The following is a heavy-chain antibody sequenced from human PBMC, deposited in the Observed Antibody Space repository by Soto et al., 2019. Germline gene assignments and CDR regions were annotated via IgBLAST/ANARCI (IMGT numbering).Heavy chain of an antibody. V-gene: IGHV6-1*01. Sequence: PSQTLSLTCAISGDSVSRNSAAWNWIRPSPSRGLEWLGRTYYRSKWYNDYAVSVKSRITINPDTSKNQFSLQLNSVTPEDTAVYYCARDHGDTAMVTGYYGMDVWGQGTTVTV. CDR3: ARDHGDTAMVTGYYGMDV. D-gene: IGHD5-18*01. CDR1: GDSVSRNSAA. CDR2: TYYRSKWYN. J-gene: IGHJ6*02.